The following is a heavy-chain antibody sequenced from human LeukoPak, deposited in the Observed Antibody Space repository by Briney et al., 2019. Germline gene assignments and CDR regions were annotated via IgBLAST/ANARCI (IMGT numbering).Heavy chain of an antibody. Sequence: SETLSLTCTVSGGSISSSSYYWGWIRQPPGKGLEWIGSIYYSGSTYYNPSLKSRVTISVDTSKNQFSLKLSSVTAADTAVYYCARGKSYGYSSGWYKPYWFDPWGQGTLVTVSS. CDR1: GGSISSSSYY. D-gene: IGHD6-19*01. CDR3: ARGKSYGYSSGWYKPYWFDP. J-gene: IGHJ5*02. V-gene: IGHV4-39*01. CDR2: IYYSGST.